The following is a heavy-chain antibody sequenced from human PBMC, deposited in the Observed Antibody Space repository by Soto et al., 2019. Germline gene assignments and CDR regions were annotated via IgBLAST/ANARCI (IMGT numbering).Heavy chain of an antibody. V-gene: IGHV3-15*07. CDR2: VKNKNDGGTT. CDR1: GFTFSNAW. J-gene: IGHJ4*01. Sequence: PGGSLRLSCAASGFTFSNAWINWVRQAPGKGLEWVGRVKNKNDGGTTDFAAPVKGRFAISRDDSKNMVFLEMNNLQTEDTAIYYCTTDSYITTIIVRFDYWGHGTLVTVSS. CDR3: TTDSYITTIIVRFDY. D-gene: IGHD3-22*01.